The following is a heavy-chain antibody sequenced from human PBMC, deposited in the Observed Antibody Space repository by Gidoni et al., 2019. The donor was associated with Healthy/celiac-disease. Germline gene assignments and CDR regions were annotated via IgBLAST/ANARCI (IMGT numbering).Heavy chain of an antibody. V-gene: IGHV4-34*01. D-gene: IGHD1-26*01. Sequence: QVQLQQWGAGLLKPSETLSLTCAVYGGSFSGYYWSWIRQPPGKGLEWIGEINHSGSTNYNPSLKSRVTISVDTSKNQFSLKLSSVTAADTAVYYCARVMVGATVFLDYWGQGTLVTVSS. CDR2: INHSGST. J-gene: IGHJ4*02. CDR1: GGSFSGYY. CDR3: ARVMVGATVFLDY.